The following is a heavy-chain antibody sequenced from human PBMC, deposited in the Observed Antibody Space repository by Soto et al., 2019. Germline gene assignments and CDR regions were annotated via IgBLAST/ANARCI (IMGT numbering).Heavy chain of an antibody. J-gene: IGHJ5*02. CDR2: IAVGSGNT. CDR1: GFTFTSSA. CDR3: AAVRAGIHAPGP. Sequence: KVSCKASGFTFTSSAIQWGRQASGQGLEWIGWIAVGSGNTNYAQKFQERVTITRDMSTSTAYMELSSLRSEDTAVYYCAAVRAGIHAPGPWGQGTLVTVSS. V-gene: IGHV1-58*02.